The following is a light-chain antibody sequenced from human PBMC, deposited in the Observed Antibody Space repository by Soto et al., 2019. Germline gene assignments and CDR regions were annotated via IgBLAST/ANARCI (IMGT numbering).Light chain of an antibody. V-gene: IGLV1-51*02. CDR1: SSNIGNNY. CDR2: ESN. Sequence: QSVLTQPPSVSAAPGQTVTISCSGSSSNIGNNYVSWYQHLPGTAPKLLIYESNKRPSGIPDRFSGSKSATSATLGITGLQTGDEADYYCGTWDSSLSAGVFGGGTKLTVL. J-gene: IGLJ2*01. CDR3: GTWDSSLSAGV.